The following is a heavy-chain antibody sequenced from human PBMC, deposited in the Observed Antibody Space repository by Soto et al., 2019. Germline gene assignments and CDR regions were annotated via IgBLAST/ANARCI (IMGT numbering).Heavy chain of an antibody. CDR2: IYYSGNT. V-gene: IGHV4-31*03. CDR3: ARDPSYGDYSYYGMDV. J-gene: IGHJ6*02. D-gene: IGHD4-17*01. Sequence: QVQLQESGPGLVKPSQTLSLTCTVSGASINGGGYYWSWIRQHPGKGLEWIGSIYYSGNTYYSPSLKSRVTISVDTSKNHFSLRLTSVTAADTAVYYCARDPSYGDYSYYGMDVWVQGTTVTVSS. CDR1: GASINGGGYY.